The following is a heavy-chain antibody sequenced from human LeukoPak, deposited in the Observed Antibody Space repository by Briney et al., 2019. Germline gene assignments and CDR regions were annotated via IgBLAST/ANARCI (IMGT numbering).Heavy chain of an antibody. CDR2: ISYDGSNK. D-gene: IGHD5-18*01. Sequence: GGSLRLSCAASGFTFSSYAMHWVRQAPGKGLEWVAVISYDGSNKYYADSVKGRFTISRDNSKNTLYLQMNSLRAGDTAVYYCARSRGYSYGVDYWGQGTLVTVSS. CDR1: GFTFSSYA. J-gene: IGHJ4*02. CDR3: ARSRGYSYGVDY. V-gene: IGHV3-30*04.